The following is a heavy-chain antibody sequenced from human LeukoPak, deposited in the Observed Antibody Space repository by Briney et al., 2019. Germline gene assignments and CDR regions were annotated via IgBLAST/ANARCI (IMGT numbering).Heavy chain of an antibody. CDR2: ISAYNGNT. J-gene: IGHJ2*01. CDR3: ARDIRGYSYGYCWYFDL. Sequence: GASVKVSCKASGYTFTSYYMHWVRQAPGQGLEWMGWISAYNGNTNYAQKLQGRVTMTTDTSTSTAYMELRSLRSDDTAAYYCARDIRGYSYGYCWYFDLWGRGTLVTVSS. V-gene: IGHV1-18*04. CDR1: GYTFTSYY. D-gene: IGHD5-18*01.